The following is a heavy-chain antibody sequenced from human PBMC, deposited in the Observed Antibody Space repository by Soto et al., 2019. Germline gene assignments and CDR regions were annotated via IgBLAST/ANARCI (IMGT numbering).Heavy chain of an antibody. V-gene: IGHV5-10-1*01. CDR3: ASYDSSGYLTPDAFDI. Sequence: PGESLKISCKGSGYSFTSYWISWVRQMPGKGLEWTGRIDPSDSYTNYSPSFQGHVTISADKSISTAYLQWSSLKASGTAMYYCASYDSSGYLTPDAFDIWGQGTMVTVSS. D-gene: IGHD3-22*01. CDR1: GYSFTSYW. J-gene: IGHJ3*02. CDR2: IDPSDSYT.